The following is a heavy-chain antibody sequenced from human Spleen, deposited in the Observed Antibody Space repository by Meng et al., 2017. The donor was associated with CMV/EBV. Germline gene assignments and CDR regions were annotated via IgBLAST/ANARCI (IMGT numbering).Heavy chain of an antibody. V-gene: IGHV3-73*01. CDR2: IRSKGNSYAT. D-gene: IGHD1-26*01. Sequence: GESLKISCAASGFTFSASAMHWVRQAPGKGLEWVGRIRSKGNSYATTYGASVQGRFTIFRDDSKNTAYLQMNRLKTEDTALYYCARGQTNSGSYYVWVYWGQGTLVTVSS. CDR1: GFTFSASA. CDR3: ARGQTNSGSYYVWVY. J-gene: IGHJ4*02.